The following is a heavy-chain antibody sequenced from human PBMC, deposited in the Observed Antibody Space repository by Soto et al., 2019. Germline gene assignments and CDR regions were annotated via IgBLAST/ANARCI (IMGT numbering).Heavy chain of an antibody. CDR3: ARDLWLGESFRYYFDY. CDR1: GYTFTDYS. J-gene: IGHJ4*01. V-gene: IGHV1-3*01. D-gene: IGHD3-10*01. Sequence: QVQLVQSGAAVKKPGASVRVSCKASGYTFTDYSLQWVRQAPGQRLEWMGWINPASGKTKYSQKFQGRVTITRDTSASTADMELSSLTSEDTALYYFARDLWLGESFRYYFDYWAQGTLVTVSS. CDR2: INPASGKT.